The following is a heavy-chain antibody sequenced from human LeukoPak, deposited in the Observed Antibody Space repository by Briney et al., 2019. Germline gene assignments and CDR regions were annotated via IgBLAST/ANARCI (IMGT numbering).Heavy chain of an antibody. V-gene: IGHV3-20*04. Sequence: GGSLRLSCAASGFTFDDYGMSWVRQAPGKGLEWVSGINWNGGSTGYADSVKGRFTISRDNAKNSLYLQMNSLRAEDTAVYYCARDHEIDYDILTGYSLDYWGQGTLVTVSS. D-gene: IGHD3-9*01. CDR3: ARDHEIDYDILTGYSLDY. CDR2: INWNGGST. J-gene: IGHJ4*02. CDR1: GFTFDDYG.